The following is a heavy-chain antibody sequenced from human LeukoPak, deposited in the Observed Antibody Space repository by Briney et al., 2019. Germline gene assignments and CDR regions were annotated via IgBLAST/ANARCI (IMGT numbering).Heavy chain of an antibody. CDR1: GFTFSSYA. V-gene: IGHV3-23*01. CDR2: ISGSGGST. J-gene: IGHJ3*02. CDR3: AKGGYIWGSYRLYAFDI. Sequence: ARGSLRLSCAASGFTFSSYAMSWVRQAPGKGLEWVSAISGSGGSTYYADPVKGRFTISRDNSKNTLYLQMNSLRAEDTAVYYCAKGGYIWGSYRLYAFDIWGQGTMVTVSS. D-gene: IGHD3-16*02.